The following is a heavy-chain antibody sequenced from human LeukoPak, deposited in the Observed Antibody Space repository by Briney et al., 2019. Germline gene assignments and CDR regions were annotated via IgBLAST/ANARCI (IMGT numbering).Heavy chain of an antibody. Sequence: GGSLRLSCAVSGFTFSDYYMSWIRQAPGKGLEWVSYISSSGSTIYYADSVKGRFTISRDNAKNSLYLQMNSLRAEDTAVYYCARDPSFDILTGYDYWGQGTLVTVSS. V-gene: IGHV3-11*04. D-gene: IGHD3-9*01. CDR2: ISSSGSTI. CDR3: ARDPSFDILTGYDY. J-gene: IGHJ4*02. CDR1: GFTFSDYY.